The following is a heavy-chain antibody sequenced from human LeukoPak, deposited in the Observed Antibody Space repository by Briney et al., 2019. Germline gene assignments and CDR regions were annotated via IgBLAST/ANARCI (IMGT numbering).Heavy chain of an antibody. V-gene: IGHV4-38-2*02. D-gene: IGHD3-22*01. CDR1: GYSISSGYY. J-gene: IGHJ4*02. CDR2: IYHSGST. CDR3: ARVHGPYYYDSSGYHLDY. Sequence: SETLSLTCTVSGYSISSGYYWGWIRQPPGKGLEWIGSIYHSGSTYYNPSLKSRVTISVDTSKNQFSLKLSSVTAADTAVYYCARVHGPYYYDSSGYHLDYWGQGTLVTVSS.